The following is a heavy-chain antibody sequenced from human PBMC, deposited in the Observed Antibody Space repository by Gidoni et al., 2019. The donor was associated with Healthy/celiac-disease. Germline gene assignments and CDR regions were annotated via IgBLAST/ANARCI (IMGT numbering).Heavy chain of an antibody. Sequence: EVQLVESGGGLVQPGRSLRISCAASGFTFDDYAMHWVRQAPGKGLEWVSGISWNSGSIGYADSVKGRFTISRDNAKNSLYLQMNSLRAEDTALYYCAKDQGGMVRGVPPDYWGQGTLVTVSS. J-gene: IGHJ4*02. V-gene: IGHV3-9*01. CDR3: AKDQGGMVRGVPPDY. CDR1: GFTFDDYA. CDR2: ISWNSGSI. D-gene: IGHD3-10*01.